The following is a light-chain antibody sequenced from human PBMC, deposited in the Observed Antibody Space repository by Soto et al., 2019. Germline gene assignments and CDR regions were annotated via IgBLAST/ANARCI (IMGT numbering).Light chain of an antibody. CDR2: SNN. CDR3: ASWDDSLSETV. CDR1: NFNAKNNY. J-gene: IGLJ7*01. V-gene: IGLV1-47*01. Sequence: QSVLTQPPSLSGTPGQRVTISCSWSNFNAKNNYVYWYQQFAGTAPKLLIYSNNRRPSGVPDRFSGSKSGSSASLAISGLRPEDEADYYCASWDDSLSETVFGGGTQLTVL.